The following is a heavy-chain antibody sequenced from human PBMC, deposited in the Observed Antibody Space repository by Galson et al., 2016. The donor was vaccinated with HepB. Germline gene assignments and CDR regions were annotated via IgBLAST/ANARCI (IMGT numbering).Heavy chain of an antibody. CDR1: GFTFRSYG. V-gene: IGHV3-33*01. CDR3: VRDHSGSYFTSYYYGMDV. Sequence: SLRLSCAASGFTFRSYGMHWVRQAPGKGLEWVALIWYDGSNKYYADSVKGRFTISRDNSNNRLYLQMDNLRAEDSAVYYCVRDHSGSYFTSYYYGMDVWGQGTTVTVSS. D-gene: IGHD1-26*01. J-gene: IGHJ6*02. CDR2: IWYDGSNK.